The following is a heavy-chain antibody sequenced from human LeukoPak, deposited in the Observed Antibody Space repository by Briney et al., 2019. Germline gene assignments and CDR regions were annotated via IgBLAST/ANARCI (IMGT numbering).Heavy chain of an antibody. CDR3: ARETHSYGTGDY. CDR2: INPNSGGT. CDR1: GYTFTGYY. D-gene: IGHD5-18*01. J-gene: IGHJ4*02. Sequence: ASVKVSCKASGYTFTGYYMHWVRQAPGQGLEWMGRINPNSGGTNYAQKFQGRVTMTRDTSISTAYMELSRLRSDDTGVYYCARETHSYGTGDYWGQGTLVTVSS. V-gene: IGHV1-2*05.